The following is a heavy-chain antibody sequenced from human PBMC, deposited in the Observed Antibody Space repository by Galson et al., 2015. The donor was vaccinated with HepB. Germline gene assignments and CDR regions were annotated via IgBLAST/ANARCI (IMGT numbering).Heavy chain of an antibody. CDR1: GFTFSIYG. CDR2: IWYDGSNV. J-gene: IGHJ4*02. V-gene: IGHV3-33*01. Sequence: SLRLSCAASGFTFSIYGMHWVRQAPGKGLEWVAFIWYDGSNVYYTDSVKGRFIISRDNSKNTLYLQMNSLRAEDKAAYYCARGSGYIYGYPFDYWGQGTLVAVSS. CDR3: ARGSGYIYGYPFDY. D-gene: IGHD5-18*01.